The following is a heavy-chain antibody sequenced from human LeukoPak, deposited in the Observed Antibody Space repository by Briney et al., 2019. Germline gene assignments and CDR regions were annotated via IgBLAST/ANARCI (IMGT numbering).Heavy chain of an antibody. CDR2: ITAYSSNT. J-gene: IGHJ4*02. D-gene: IGHD2-21*02. CDR1: EYTFTNYG. V-gene: IGHV1-18*01. Sequence: SPVSLSDTPSEYTFTNYGMSWVRRAARHRLEGMGWITAYSSNTDFAQKLQGRVTLTTDTSTSTAYLELRSLTSDDTAVYYCARTASGDSFDYWGQGTLVTVSS. CDR3: ARTASGDSFDY.